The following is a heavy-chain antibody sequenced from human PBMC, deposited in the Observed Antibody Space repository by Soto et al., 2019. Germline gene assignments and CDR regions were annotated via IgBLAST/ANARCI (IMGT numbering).Heavy chain of an antibody. D-gene: IGHD4-4*01. Sequence: SETLSLTCAVSGGSISSGGYSWSWIRQPPGKGLEWIGYIYHSGSTYYNPSLKSRVTISVDRSKNQFSLKLSSLTAADTAVYYCARTTEKDGKEGLDYWGQGTQVTVSS. J-gene: IGHJ4*02. CDR1: GGSISSGGYS. CDR3: ARTTEKDGKEGLDY. V-gene: IGHV4-30-2*02. CDR2: IYHSGST.